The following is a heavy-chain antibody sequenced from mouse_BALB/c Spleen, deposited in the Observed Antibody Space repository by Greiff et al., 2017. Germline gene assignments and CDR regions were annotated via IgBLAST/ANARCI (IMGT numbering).Heavy chain of an antibody. Sequence: VQLQQSGAELAKPGASVKMSCKASGYTFTSYWMHWVKQRPGQGLEWIGNIYPGSGSTNYDEKFKSKATLTVDTSSSTAYMQLSSLTSEDSAVYYCTRYFDYWGQGTTLTVSS. CDR1: GYTFTSYW. V-gene: IGHV1-55*01. CDR2: IYPGSGST. CDR3: TRYFDY. J-gene: IGHJ2*01.